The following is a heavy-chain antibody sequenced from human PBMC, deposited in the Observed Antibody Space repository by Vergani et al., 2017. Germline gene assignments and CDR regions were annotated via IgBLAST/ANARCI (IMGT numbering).Heavy chain of an antibody. CDR1: GFTFGGFG. D-gene: IGHD2-2*01. Sequence: QVQLVDSGGGVVQPGGSLRLSCAASGFTFGGFGMHWVRQAPGKGLEWVAFISYDGTNQYYADSVKGRFTISRDNSKNTLYLQMNSLRAEDTAVYFCAKVRDANQLPNYWSQGTLVTVSS. CDR2: ISYDGTNQ. CDR3: AKVRDANQLPNY. J-gene: IGHJ4*02. V-gene: IGHV3-30*02.